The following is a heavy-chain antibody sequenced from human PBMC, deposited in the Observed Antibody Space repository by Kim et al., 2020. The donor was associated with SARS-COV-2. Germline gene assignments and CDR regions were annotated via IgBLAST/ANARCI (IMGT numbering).Heavy chain of an antibody. J-gene: IGHJ5*01. V-gene: IGHV3-7*01. CDR2: IKQDGSDK. CDR1: GFTFSNYW. CDR3: ARGSSTVTTKNWFDS. Sequence: GGSLRLSCAASGFTFSNYWMSWVRQAPGKGLEWVANIKQDGSDKNYVDSVKGRFTISRDNAKNSLYLQVNSLRVEDTAVYFCARGSSTVTTKNWFDSWGQGTLVTVSS. D-gene: IGHD4-17*01.